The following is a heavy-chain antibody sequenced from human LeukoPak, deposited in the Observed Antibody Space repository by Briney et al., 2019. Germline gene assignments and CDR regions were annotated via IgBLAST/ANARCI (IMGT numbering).Heavy chain of an antibody. J-gene: IGHJ3*02. CDR2: ISSSSSYI. V-gene: IGHV3-21*01. CDR3: ARGPGGYCSGGSCKDAFDI. Sequence: GGSLRLSCAASGFTFSSYSMNWVRQAPGKGLEWVSSISSSSSYIYYADSVKGRFTISRDNAKNSLYLQMNSLRAEDTAVYYCARGPGGYCSGGSCKDAFDIWGQGTMVTVSS. D-gene: IGHD2-15*01. CDR1: GFTFSSYS.